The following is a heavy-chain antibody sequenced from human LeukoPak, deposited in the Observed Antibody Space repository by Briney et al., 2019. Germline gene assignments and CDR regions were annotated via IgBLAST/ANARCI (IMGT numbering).Heavy chain of an antibody. Sequence: SQTLSLTCTVSGGSISSGGYYWSWIRQHPGKGLEWIGYIYYSGSTSYNPSLKSRVTISVDTSKNQLSLKLSSVTAADTAVYYCARANRNFCVTTDCYVLGYWGQGTQVTVSS. D-gene: IGHD2-21*02. V-gene: IGHV4-31*03. CDR2: IYYSGST. CDR1: GGSISSGGYY. J-gene: IGHJ4*02. CDR3: ARANRNFCVTTDCYVLGY.